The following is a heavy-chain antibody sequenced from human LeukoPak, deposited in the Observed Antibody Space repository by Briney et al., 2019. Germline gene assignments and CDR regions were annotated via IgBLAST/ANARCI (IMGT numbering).Heavy chain of an antibody. D-gene: IGHD3-3*01. V-gene: IGHV1-69*06. CDR1: GGTFSKSG. Sequence: VASVKVSCKTSGGTFSKSGISWVRQAPGQGPEWMGGIIPVFGTPNYAQKFQGRLTITADRSTTTAYMELSSLTSDDTAVYYCARERLARFPYFDYWGQGTLFAVSS. CDR3: ARERLARFPYFDY. CDR2: IIPVFGTP. J-gene: IGHJ4*02.